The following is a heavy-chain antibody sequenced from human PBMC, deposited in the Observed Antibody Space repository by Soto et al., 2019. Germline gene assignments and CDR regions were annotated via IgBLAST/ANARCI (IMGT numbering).Heavy chain of an antibody. CDR1: GVTFSSYA. CDR3: SRRGSGSYYDY. V-gene: IGHV3-23*01. CDR2: ISGSGDST. J-gene: IGHJ4*02. D-gene: IGHD1-26*01. Sequence: EVQLLESGGCLVQPGGSLRLSCAASGVTFSSYAMRWVRQAPVKGLEWVSAISGSGDSTYYADSVKGRFTISSDNSKNTLHLQMNSLRAEDTAVYYCSRRGSGSYYDYWGQGTLVTVSS.